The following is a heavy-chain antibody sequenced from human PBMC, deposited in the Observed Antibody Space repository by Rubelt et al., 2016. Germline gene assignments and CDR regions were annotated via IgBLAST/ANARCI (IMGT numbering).Heavy chain of an antibody. D-gene: IGHD3-3*01. CDR3: ARAGFSYYYYYGMDV. Sequence: NYNPSLKSRVTISVDTSKNQFSLKLSSVTAADTAVYYCARAGFSYYYYYGMDVWGQGTTVTVSS. V-gene: IGHV4-59*12. J-gene: IGHJ6*02.